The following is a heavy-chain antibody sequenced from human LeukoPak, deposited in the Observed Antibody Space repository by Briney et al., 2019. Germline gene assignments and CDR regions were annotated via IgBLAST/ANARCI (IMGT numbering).Heavy chain of an antibody. CDR2: IYNSGST. Sequence: SETLSLTCTVSGGSISTYYWSWIRQPPGKGLEWIGYIYNSGSTNYNPSLKSRVTISVDTSKNQFSLYLNSVTAADTAVYYCARDRLRNWYFDLWGPGTLVTVSS. J-gene: IGHJ2*01. CDR3: ARDRLRNWYFDL. D-gene: IGHD5-12*01. CDR1: GGSISTYY. V-gene: IGHV4-59*01.